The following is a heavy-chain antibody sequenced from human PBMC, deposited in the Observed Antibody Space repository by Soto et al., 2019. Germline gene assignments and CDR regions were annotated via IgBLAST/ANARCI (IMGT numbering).Heavy chain of an antibody. CDR3: ERNWLARGNPADAFDI. CDR1: ASSISSAYF. J-gene: IGHJ3*02. V-gene: IGHV4-38-2*01. D-gene: IGHD2-15*01. CDR2: IFHTGGT. Sequence: PSETLSLTCAVSASSISSAYFWGWIRQPPGKGLEWIATIFHTGGTYYNPSLKSRVTISVDTSNNQFSLRLNSVTAADTALYFCERNWLARGNPADAFDIWGQGTMVTVSS.